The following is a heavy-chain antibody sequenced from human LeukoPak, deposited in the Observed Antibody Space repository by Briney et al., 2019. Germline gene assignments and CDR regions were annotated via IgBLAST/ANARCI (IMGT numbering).Heavy chain of an antibody. CDR1: GGSISSGSYY. CDR2: IYTSGST. D-gene: IGHD3-3*01. V-gene: IGHV4-61*02. J-gene: IGHJ4*02. Sequence: SETLSLTCTVSGGSISSGSYYGSWIRQPAGKGLEWIGRIYTSGSTNYNPSLKSRVTISVDTSKNQFSLKLSSVTAADTAVYYCARGFYDFWSGWYYFDYWGQGTLVTVSS. CDR3: ARGFYDFWSGWYYFDY.